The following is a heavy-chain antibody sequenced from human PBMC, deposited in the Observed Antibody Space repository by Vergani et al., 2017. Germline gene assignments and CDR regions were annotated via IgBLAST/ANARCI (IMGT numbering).Heavy chain of an antibody. D-gene: IGHD3-9*01. CDR2: IIPIFGTA. CDR3: ARADILTGYANWFDP. CDR1: GYTFTSYA. J-gene: IGHJ5*02. Sequence: QVQLVQPGAEVKKPGSSVKVSCKASGYTFTSYAISWVRQAPGQGLEWMGRIIPIFGTANYSQNLQGRVTITADESTSTAYMELSSLRSEDTAVYYCARADILTGYANWFDPWGQGTLVTVSS. V-gene: IGHV1-69*13.